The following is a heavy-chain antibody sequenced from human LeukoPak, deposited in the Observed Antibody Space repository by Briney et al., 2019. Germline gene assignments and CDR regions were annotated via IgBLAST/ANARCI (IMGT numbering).Heavy chain of an antibody. D-gene: IGHD2-2*01. CDR1: GYTFTSYG. V-gene: IGHV1-18*01. J-gene: IGHJ4*02. CDR3: ARDICTSTTCLFYYFDV. CDR2: ISTYNGNT. Sequence: ASVKVSCKASGYTFTSYGISWVRQAPGQGLEWMGWISTYNGNTNYAQNLQGRVTITTNTSTSTAYMELRSLRSDDTAVYYCARDICTSTTCLFYYFDVWGQGTLVTVSS.